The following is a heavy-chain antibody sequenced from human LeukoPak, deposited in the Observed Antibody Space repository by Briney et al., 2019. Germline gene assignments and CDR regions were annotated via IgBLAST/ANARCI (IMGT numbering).Heavy chain of an antibody. J-gene: IGHJ4*02. CDR2: INHSGST. CDR1: GGSISSSSYY. CDR3: ARVSTTAIDY. D-gene: IGHD4-11*01. V-gene: IGHV4-39*07. Sequence: PSETLSLTCTVSGGSISSSSYYWSWIRQPPGKGLEWIGEINHSGSTNYNPSLKSRVTISVDTSKNQFSLKLSSVTAADTAVYYCARVSTTAIDYWGQGTLVTVSS.